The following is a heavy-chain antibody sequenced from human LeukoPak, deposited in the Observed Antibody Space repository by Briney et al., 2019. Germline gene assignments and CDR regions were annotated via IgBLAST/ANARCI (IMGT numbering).Heavy chain of an antibody. Sequence: GGPLRLSCAASGFTFSSYSMNWVRQAPGKGLEWVSSISSSSSYIYYADSVKGRFTISRDNAKNSLYLQMNSLRAEDTAVYYCARDARIARNDYWGQGTLVTVSS. CDR2: ISSSSSYI. CDR3: ARDARIARNDY. CDR1: GFTFSSYS. J-gene: IGHJ4*02. D-gene: IGHD6-13*01. V-gene: IGHV3-21*01.